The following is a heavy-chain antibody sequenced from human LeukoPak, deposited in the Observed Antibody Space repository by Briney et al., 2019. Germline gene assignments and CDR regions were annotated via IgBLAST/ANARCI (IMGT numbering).Heavy chain of an antibody. V-gene: IGHV1-2*02. Sequence: GASVKVSCKASGYTFTGYYMHWVRQAPGQGLEWMGWINPNSGGTNYAQKFQGRVTMTRDTSISTAYMELSRLRSDDTAVYYCARGRRAAAGKELFDPWGQGTLVTVSS. J-gene: IGHJ5*02. CDR1: GYTFTGYY. CDR2: INPNSGGT. D-gene: IGHD6-13*01. CDR3: ARGRRAAAGKELFDP.